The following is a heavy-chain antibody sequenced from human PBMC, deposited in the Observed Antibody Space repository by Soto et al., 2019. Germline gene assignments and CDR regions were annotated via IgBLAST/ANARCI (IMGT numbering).Heavy chain of an antibody. Sequence: QVQLQESGPGLVKPSQTLSLTCTVSGGSISSGGYYWSWIRQHPGKGLEWIGYIYYSGSTYYNPSLKSRVTISVDTSKNQFSLKLSSVTAADTAVYYCAREEAAAGNNWFDPWGQGTLVTVSS. CDR2: IYYSGST. J-gene: IGHJ5*02. D-gene: IGHD6-13*01. V-gene: IGHV4-31*03. CDR1: GGSISSGGYY. CDR3: AREEAAAGNNWFDP.